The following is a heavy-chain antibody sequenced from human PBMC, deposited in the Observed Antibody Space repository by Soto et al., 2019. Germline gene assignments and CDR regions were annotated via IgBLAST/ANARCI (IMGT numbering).Heavy chain of an antibody. CDR3: ASTRSSGWSYYYYGMDV. Sequence: QVQLQESGPGLVKPSGTLSLTCAVSGGSISSSNWWSWVRQPPGKGLEWIGEIYHSGSTNYNPSLKGRVTMSGDKSKNQFSLKLSSVTAADTAVYYCASTRSSGWSYYYYGMDVWGQGTTVTVSS. D-gene: IGHD6-19*01. V-gene: IGHV4-4*02. CDR1: GGSISSSNW. CDR2: IYHSGST. J-gene: IGHJ6*02.